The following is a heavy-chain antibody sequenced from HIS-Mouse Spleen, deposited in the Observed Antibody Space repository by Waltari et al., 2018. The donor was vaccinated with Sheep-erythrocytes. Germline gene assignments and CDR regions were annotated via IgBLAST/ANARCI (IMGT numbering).Heavy chain of an antibody. CDR2: ISSSSSYI. J-gene: IGHJ4*02. D-gene: IGHD1-26*01. Sequence: EVQLVDSVGGLVKPGGSLRLSGAASGFTFSTYSLNRVRKAPGKGLEWVSSISSSSSYIYYADSVKGRFTISRDNAKNSLYLQMNSLRAEDTAVYYCARVASGATFDYWGQGTLVTVSS. V-gene: IGHV3-21*01. CDR3: ARVASGATFDY. CDR1: GFTFSTYS.